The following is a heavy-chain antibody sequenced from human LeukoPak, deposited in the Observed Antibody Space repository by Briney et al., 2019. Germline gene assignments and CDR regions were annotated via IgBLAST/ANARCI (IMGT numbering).Heavy chain of an antibody. CDR2: IYTSGNT. Sequence: PSETLSLTCTVSGDSISGGNYYWTWIRQPAGKGLEWIGRIYTSGNTNYNPSLKSQVTISMDTSKNQFSLNLNSVTAADTAVYYCARDRAGDSFDIWGQGTMVTVSS. V-gene: IGHV4-61*02. J-gene: IGHJ3*02. D-gene: IGHD7-27*01. CDR1: GDSISGGNYY. CDR3: ARDRAGDSFDI.